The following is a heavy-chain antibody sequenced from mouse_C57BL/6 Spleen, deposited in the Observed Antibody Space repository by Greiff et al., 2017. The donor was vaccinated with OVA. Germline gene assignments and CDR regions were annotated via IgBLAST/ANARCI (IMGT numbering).Heavy chain of an antibody. CDR2: IYPGDGDT. J-gene: IGHJ3*01. CDR3: AVRSNYPWFAY. V-gene: IGHV1-80*01. Sequence: VKLMESGAELVKPGASVKISCKASGYAFSSYWMNWVKQRPGKGLEWIGQIYPGDGDTNYNGKFKGKATLTADKSSSTAYMQLSSLTSEDSAVYVCAVRSNYPWFAYWGQGTLVTVSA. CDR1: GYAFSSYW. D-gene: IGHD2-5*01.